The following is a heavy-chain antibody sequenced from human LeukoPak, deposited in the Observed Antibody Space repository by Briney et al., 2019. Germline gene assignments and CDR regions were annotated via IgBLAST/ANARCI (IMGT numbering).Heavy chain of an antibody. Sequence: GGSLRLSCAASGFTFSDYYMSWIRQAPGKGLEWVSYISNSGSTIYYADSVEGRFTISRDNAKKSMYLQMNSLRGEDTAVYYCARGHDNSGYDLPDRFDPWGQGTLVIVSS. CDR3: ARGHDNSGYDLPDRFDP. V-gene: IGHV3-11*01. D-gene: IGHD5-12*01. CDR1: GFTFSDYY. J-gene: IGHJ5*02. CDR2: ISNSGSTI.